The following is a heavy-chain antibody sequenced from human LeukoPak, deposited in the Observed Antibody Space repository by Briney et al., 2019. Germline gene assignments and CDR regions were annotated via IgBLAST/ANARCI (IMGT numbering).Heavy chain of an antibody. Sequence: GGSLRLSCAVSGLTFSSYAMSWVRQAPGKGLEWVSAISGSGGSTYYADSVKGRFTISRDNSKNTLYLQMNSLRAEDTAVYYCAKAMVRGVIIPGGYWGQGTLVTVSS. CDR1: GLTFSSYA. CDR2: ISGSGGST. D-gene: IGHD3-10*01. J-gene: IGHJ4*02. CDR3: AKAMVRGVIIPGGY. V-gene: IGHV3-23*01.